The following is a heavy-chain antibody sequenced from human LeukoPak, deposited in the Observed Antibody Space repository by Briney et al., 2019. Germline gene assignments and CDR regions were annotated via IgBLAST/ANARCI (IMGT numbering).Heavy chain of an antibody. Sequence: GGSLRLSCVASGFTFSTSWVTWVRQAPGAGLEWVANIDKHGNGKYYVDSVKGRFAISRDYASNSVFLQMDSLRAEDTSVYYCARDAGWGYYDLWGQGTPVTVSS. D-gene: IGHD1-26*01. CDR1: GFTFSTSW. CDR3: ARDAGWGYYDL. CDR2: IDKHGNGK. J-gene: IGHJ4*02. V-gene: IGHV3-7*01.